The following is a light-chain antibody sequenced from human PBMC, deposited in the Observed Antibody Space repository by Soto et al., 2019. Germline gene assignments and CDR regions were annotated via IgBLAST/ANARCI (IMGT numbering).Light chain of an antibody. CDR3: QQRSNWAPT. CDR2: DAS. J-gene: IGKJ1*01. CDR1: QSVDAY. Sequence: EIVLTQSPVTLSLSPGERATLSCRASQSVDAYLAWYQQRPGQAPRLLIFDASNRATGIPTRFSGSGSGTVFTLTISSLEPEDFAVYYCQQRSNWAPTFGQGTKVEIK. V-gene: IGKV3-11*01.